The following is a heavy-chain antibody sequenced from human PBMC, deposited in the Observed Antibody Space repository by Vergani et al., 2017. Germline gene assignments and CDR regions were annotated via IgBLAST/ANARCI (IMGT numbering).Heavy chain of an antibody. CDR2: VSGYNGDT. CDR3: TRGWYYDSIAYWAY. Sequence: QVQLVQSGGEVKKPGASVKVSCKASGYIFSNYGIIWVRQAPGQRLEWVGWVSGYNGDTNYAQKFQGRVTMTKDTSTSTVYMELSSLRSEDTAVYYCTRGWYYDSIAYWAYWGQGTLVTVSS. J-gene: IGHJ4*02. V-gene: IGHV1-18*01. CDR1: GYIFSNYG. D-gene: IGHD3-22*01.